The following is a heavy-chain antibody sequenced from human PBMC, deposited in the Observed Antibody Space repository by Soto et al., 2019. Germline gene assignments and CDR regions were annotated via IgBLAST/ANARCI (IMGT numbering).Heavy chain of an antibody. V-gene: IGHV3-30-3*01. D-gene: IGHD3-3*01. Sequence: QVQLVESGGGVVQPGRSLRLSCAASGFTFSSYAMHWVRQAPGKGLEWVAVISYDGSNKYYADSVKGRFTISRDNSKNTLYLQMNSLRAEETAVYYCARSTDPTIFGVVIGSGWFDPWGQGTLVTVSS. J-gene: IGHJ5*02. CDR3: ARSTDPTIFGVVIGSGWFDP. CDR1: GFTFSSYA. CDR2: ISYDGSNK.